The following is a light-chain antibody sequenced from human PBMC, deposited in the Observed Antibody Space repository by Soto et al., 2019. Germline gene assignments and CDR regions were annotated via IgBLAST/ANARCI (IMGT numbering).Light chain of an antibody. CDR2: EVS. Sequence: QSALTQPASVSGSPGQSITISCTGTSSDVGGYNYISWYQQHPGKAPKLMIYEVSNRPSGVSNRFSGSKSGNTASLTISGLQAEDEADYYCSSYTYSSPLHVVFGGGTKLTVL. CDR3: SSYTYSSPLHVV. CDR1: SSDVGGYNY. J-gene: IGLJ2*01. V-gene: IGLV2-14*01.